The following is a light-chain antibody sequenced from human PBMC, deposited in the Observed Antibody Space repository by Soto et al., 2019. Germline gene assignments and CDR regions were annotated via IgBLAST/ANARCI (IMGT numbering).Light chain of an antibody. V-gene: IGKV3-20*01. Sequence: EIVLTQSPGTLSLSPGERATLSCRASQSVSSSYLAWYQQKPGQAPRLLIYVASSRATGIPDRFSGIGSGTDFTLTISRLEPEDFAVYYCQQYGSSPLTFGGGTKVVIK. CDR2: VAS. CDR1: QSVSSSY. CDR3: QQYGSSPLT. J-gene: IGKJ4*01.